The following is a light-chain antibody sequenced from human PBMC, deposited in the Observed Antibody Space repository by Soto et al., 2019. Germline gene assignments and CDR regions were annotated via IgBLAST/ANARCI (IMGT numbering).Light chain of an antibody. J-gene: IGKJ3*01. Sequence: DIKMTQSPSSVSASVGDSVSITSRASQGISNWLAWYQQKPGRAPKLLIYAASSLQSGVSSRFSGSGSGTDFTLTISSLQPEDFATYYCQQGNSFPFTFGHGTKVDIK. V-gene: IGKV1D-12*01. CDR2: AAS. CDR3: QQGNSFPFT. CDR1: QGISNW.